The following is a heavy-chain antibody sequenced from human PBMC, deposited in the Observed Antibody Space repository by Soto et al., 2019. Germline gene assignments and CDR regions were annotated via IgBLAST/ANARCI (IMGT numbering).Heavy chain of an antibody. CDR2: INPSGGST. Sequence: ASVKVSCKASGYTFTSYYMHWVRQAPGQGLEWMGIINPSGGSTSYAQKFQGRVTMTRDTSTSTVYMELSSLRSEDTAVYYCARQIRGRAYSGYAGPHNWLDSWGQGTPVTVSS. D-gene: IGHD5-12*01. V-gene: IGHV1-46*03. CDR3: ARQIRGRAYSGYAGPHNWLDS. CDR1: GYTFTSYY. J-gene: IGHJ5*01.